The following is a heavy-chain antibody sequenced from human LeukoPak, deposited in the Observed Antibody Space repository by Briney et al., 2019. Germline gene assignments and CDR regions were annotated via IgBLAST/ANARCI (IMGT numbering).Heavy chain of an antibody. Sequence: SVKVSCKASGGTFISYAISWVRQAPGQGLEWMGRIIPIFGTANYAQKFQGRVTITTDESTSTAYMELSRLRSEDTAVYYCARQGVQPSYYDSSGTGLHFDYWGQGTLVTVSS. CDR3: ARQGVQPSYYDSSGTGLHFDY. CDR1: GGTFISYA. V-gene: IGHV1-69*05. D-gene: IGHD3-22*01. J-gene: IGHJ4*02. CDR2: IIPIFGTA.